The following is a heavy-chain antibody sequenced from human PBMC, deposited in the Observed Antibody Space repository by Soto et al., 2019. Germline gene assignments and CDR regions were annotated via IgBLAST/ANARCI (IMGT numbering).Heavy chain of an antibody. CDR2: IYWDDDK. CDR1: GFSITTRGVG. D-gene: IGHD3-16*02. Sequence: QITLKESGPTLVKPTQTLTLTCTSSGFSITTRGVGVGWIRQPPGKALECLALIYWDDDKRYSPSLQSRLSITYYTSNNQGVLTMTNVDPGDTDTYYCAHMPNCYPYDCFGPWGQGTL. CDR3: AHMPNCYPYDCFGP. V-gene: IGHV2-5*02. J-gene: IGHJ5*01.